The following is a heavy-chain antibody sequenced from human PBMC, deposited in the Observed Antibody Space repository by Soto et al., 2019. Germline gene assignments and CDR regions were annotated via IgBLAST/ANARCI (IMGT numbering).Heavy chain of an antibody. CDR1: GGTFSSYA. J-gene: IGHJ4*02. CDR2: IIPIFGTA. V-gene: IGHV1-69*06. D-gene: IGHD5-12*01. CDR3: ASIVGERYGGYASDY. Sequence: QVQLVQSGAEVKKPGSSVKVSCKASGGTFSSYAISWVRQAPGQGLEWMGGIIPIFGTANYAQKFQGRVTSAAVKATSTAYMELSSLRSEDTAVYYCASIVGERYGGYASDYWGQGTLVTVSS.